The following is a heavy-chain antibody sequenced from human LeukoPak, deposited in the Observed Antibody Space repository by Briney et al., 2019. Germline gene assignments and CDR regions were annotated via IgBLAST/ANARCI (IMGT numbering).Heavy chain of an antibody. CDR1: GFTFSSYW. J-gene: IGHJ5*02. V-gene: IGHV3-74*01. CDR3: ARLGSSSWNWFDP. D-gene: IGHD6-13*01. Sequence: GGSLILSCAASGFTFSSYWMHWVRQVPGKGPVWVSRINTDGSTTNYADSVKGRFTISRDNAKNTLYLQMNSLRVEDTAVYYCARLGSSSWNWFDPWGQGTLVTVSS. CDR2: INTDGSTT.